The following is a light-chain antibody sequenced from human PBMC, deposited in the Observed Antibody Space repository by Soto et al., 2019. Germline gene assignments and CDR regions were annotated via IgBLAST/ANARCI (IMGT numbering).Light chain of an antibody. CDR2: DVS. CDR1: SSDVGGYND. V-gene: IGLV2-14*03. J-gene: IGLJ1*01. CDR3: SSYTSSSTLV. Sequence: QSVLTQPASVSGSPGQSITISCTGTSSDVGGYNDVSWYQHHRGKPPKLMIYDVSNRPSVVDNRSSGSKSGNTASPTISALQAEDEADDYCSSYTSSSTLVFGTGTKLTVL.